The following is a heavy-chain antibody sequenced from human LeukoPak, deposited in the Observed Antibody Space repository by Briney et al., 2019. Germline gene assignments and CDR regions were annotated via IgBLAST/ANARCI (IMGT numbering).Heavy chain of an antibody. Sequence: GGSLRLSCAASGFTFSSYGMHWVRQAPGKGLEWVAVIWYDGSNKYYADSVKGRFTISRDNSKNTLYLQMNSLRAEDTAVYYCARGGRYFDWLLDYWGQGTLVTVSS. D-gene: IGHD3-9*01. J-gene: IGHJ4*02. CDR2: IWYDGSNK. V-gene: IGHV3-33*01. CDR3: ARGGRYFDWLLDY. CDR1: GFTFSSYG.